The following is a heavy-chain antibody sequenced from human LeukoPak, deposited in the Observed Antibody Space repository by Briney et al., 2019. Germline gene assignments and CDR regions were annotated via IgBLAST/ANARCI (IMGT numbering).Heavy chain of an antibody. CDR3: ARDRYYDFWSGYYTENWFDP. CDR1: GVSISRYY. CDR2: IYYSGSN. J-gene: IGHJ5*02. V-gene: IGHV4-59*12. Sequence: TLSLTCTVSGVSISRYYWTWIRQPPGKGLEGSGYIYYSGSNNYNPSLKNRVTISLDTSKNQFSLKLSSVTAADTAEYYCARDRYYDFWSGYYTENWFDPWGQGTLVTVSS. D-gene: IGHD3-3*01.